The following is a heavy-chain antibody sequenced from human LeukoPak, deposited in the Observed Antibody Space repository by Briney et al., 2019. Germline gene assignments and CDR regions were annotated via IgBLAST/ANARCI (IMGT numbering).Heavy chain of an antibody. V-gene: IGHV3-9*01. CDR3: AKDRTPDFWYSNWFDP. CDR1: GFTFDDYA. CDR2: ISWNSGSI. Sequence: GGSLRLSCAASGFTFDDYAMHWVRQAPGKGLEWVSGISWNSGSIGYADSVKGRFTISRDNAKNSLYLQMNSLRAEDTALYHCAKDRTPDFWYSNWFDPWGQGTLVTVSS. J-gene: IGHJ5*02. D-gene: IGHD3-3*01.